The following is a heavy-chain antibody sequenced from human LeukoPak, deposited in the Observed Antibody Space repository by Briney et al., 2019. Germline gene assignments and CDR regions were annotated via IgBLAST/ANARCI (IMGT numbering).Heavy chain of an antibody. CDR1: ELTLSSST. J-gene: IGHJ4*02. V-gene: IGHV3-23*01. CDR2: FSGGGDYT. D-gene: IGHD3-3*01. CDR3: AKRRFLESTPYYFDY. Sequence: GGSLSLSCEALELTLSSSTLAWFRKPQGGGLDWSSIFSGGGDYTSYADSVKGRSTISRDNSKNTLYLQMNGLRVEDSALYYCAKRRFLESTPYYFDYWGQGTLVTVSS.